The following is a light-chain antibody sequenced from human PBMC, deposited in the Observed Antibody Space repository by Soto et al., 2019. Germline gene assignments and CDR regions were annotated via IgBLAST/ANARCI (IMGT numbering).Light chain of an antibody. V-gene: IGKV1-5*03. CDR1: QSISSW. Sequence: DIQMTQSPSNLSASVGDRVTITCRASQSISSWLAWYQQKPGKAPKLLIYKASSLESGVPSRVSGSGSGTEFTLNISSLHPDDFATYYCQHYNSYFLTFGGGTKVEIK. J-gene: IGKJ4*01. CDR2: KAS. CDR3: QHYNSYFLT.